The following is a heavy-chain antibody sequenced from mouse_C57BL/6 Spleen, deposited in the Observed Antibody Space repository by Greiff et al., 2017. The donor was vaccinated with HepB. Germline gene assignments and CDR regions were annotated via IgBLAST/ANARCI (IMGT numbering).Heavy chain of an antibody. D-gene: IGHD2-5*01. CDR2: IWTGGGK. CDR3: ARKEGVTTGYFDV. Sequence: VQLQESGPGLVAPSQSLSITCTVSGFSLTSYAISWVRQPPGKGLEWLGVIWTGGGKNYNSALKSRLSISKDNSKSQVFLKMNSLQTDDTARYYCARKEGVTTGYFDVWGTGTTVTVSS. V-gene: IGHV2-9-1*01. CDR1: GFSLTSYA. J-gene: IGHJ1*03.